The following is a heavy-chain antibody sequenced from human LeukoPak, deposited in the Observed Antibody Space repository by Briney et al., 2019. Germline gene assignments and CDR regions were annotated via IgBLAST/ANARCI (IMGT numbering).Heavy chain of an antibody. CDR2: IKQDGSEK. CDR3: AGVPYCSSTSCYAIFDY. CDR1: GFTFSTYW. J-gene: IGHJ4*02. Sequence: TGGSLRLSCAASGFTFSTYWMGWVRQAPGKGLEWVANIKQDGSEKYYVDSVKGRFTISRDDAKNSLYLQMNSLRAEDTALYYCAGVPYCSSTSCYAIFDYWGQGTLVTVSS. D-gene: IGHD2-2*01. V-gene: IGHV3-7*05.